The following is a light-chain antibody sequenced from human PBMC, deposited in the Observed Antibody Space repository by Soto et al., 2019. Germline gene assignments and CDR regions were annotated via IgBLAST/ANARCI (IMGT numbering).Light chain of an antibody. Sequence: EIVLTQSPGTLSLSPGERATLSCRASQSVSSSYLAWYQQKPGQAPRPLIYAASSRATGIPDRFSGSGSGTDFTLTISSLEPEDFAVYYCQQRDIWPWTFGQGTKVDIK. CDR2: AAS. J-gene: IGKJ1*01. CDR1: QSVSSSY. V-gene: IGKV3D-20*02. CDR3: QQRDIWPWT.